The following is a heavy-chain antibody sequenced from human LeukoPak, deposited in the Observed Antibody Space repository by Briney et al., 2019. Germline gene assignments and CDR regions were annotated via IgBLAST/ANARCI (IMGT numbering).Heavy chain of an antibody. V-gene: IGHV4-61*02. CDR2: IYTSGST. D-gene: IGHD1-26*01. CDR1: GGSISSGSYY. J-gene: IGHJ4*02. Sequence: SQTLSLTCTVSGGSISSGSYYWSWLRQPAGKGLEWIGRIYTSGSTNYNPSLKSRVTISVDTSKNQFSLKLSSVTAADTAVYYCAQSSSGSYYFLDYWGQGTLVTVSS. CDR3: AQSSSGSYYFLDY.